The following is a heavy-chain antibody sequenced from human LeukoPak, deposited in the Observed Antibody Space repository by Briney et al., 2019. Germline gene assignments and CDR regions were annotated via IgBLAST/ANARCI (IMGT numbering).Heavy chain of an antibody. D-gene: IGHD2-15*01. CDR2: IYPGDSNT. CDR3: TRSRGYCSDGTCYDFDY. J-gene: IGHJ4*02. Sequence: GESLKISCKGSGYRFSNYWIGWVRQMPGKGLEWMGIIYPGDSNTRHSPSFQGQVTISADKSITTAYLQWSSLKVSDTAMYYCTRSRGYCSDGTCYDFDYWGQGTLVTVSS. CDR1: GYRFSNYW. V-gene: IGHV5-51*01.